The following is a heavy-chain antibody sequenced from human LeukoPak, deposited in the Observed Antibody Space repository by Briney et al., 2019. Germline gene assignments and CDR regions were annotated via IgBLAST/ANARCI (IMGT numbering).Heavy chain of an antibody. V-gene: IGHV3-21*01. CDR1: GFTFSSYS. J-gene: IGHJ4*02. CDR2: ISSSSSYI. CDR3: ARDLPIIAAAGTYFDY. D-gene: IGHD6-13*01. Sequence: GGSLRLSCAASGFTFSSYSMNWVRQAPGKGLEWVSSISSSSSYIYYADSVKGRFTISRDNAKNSLYLQMNSLRAEDTAVYYCARDLPIIAAAGTYFDYWGQGTLVTVSS.